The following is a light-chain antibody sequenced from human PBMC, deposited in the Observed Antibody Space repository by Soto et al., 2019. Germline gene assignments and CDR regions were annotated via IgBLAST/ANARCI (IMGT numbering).Light chain of an antibody. V-gene: IGKV3-15*01. CDR2: GAS. J-gene: IGKJ1*01. Sequence: EIVMTQSPATLSVSPGDRVTLSCRASQSVSSDLAWYQHKPGHPPRLLLYGASTRATGIPGTFSGSGSGTEFTLTISSLQSEYSAVYYCQQYFDWRTFGQGTRVEVK. CDR3: QQYFDWRT. CDR1: QSVSSD.